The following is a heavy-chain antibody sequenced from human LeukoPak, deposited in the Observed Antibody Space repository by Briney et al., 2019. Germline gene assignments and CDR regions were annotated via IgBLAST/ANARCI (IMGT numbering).Heavy chain of an antibody. V-gene: IGHV3-49*04. CDR2: IRSKAYGGTT. J-gene: IGHJ4*02. Sequence: GGSLRLSCTASGFTFGDYAVTWVRQAPGKGLEWVGFIRSKAYGGTTEYAASVKGRFTISRDDSKSIAYPQIHSLKTEDTAVYYCTRGITMVRGVTPFDYWGQGTLVTVSS. CDR1: GFTFGDYA. D-gene: IGHD3-10*01. CDR3: TRGITMVRGVTPFDY.